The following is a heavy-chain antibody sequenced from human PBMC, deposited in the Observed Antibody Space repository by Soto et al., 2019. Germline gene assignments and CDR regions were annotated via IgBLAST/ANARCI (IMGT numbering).Heavy chain of an antibody. CDR3: ARWGATLLRGSFIAASYHFDY. J-gene: IGHJ4*02. CDR2: IKQDGSEK. D-gene: IGHD6-6*01. Sequence: GGSLRLSCAASGFTFSSYWMSWVRQAPGKGLEWVANIKQDGSEKYYVDSVKGRFTISRDNAKNSLYLQMNSLRAEDTAVYYCARWGATLLRGSFIAASYHFDYWGQGTLVTVSS. CDR1: GFTFSSYW. V-gene: IGHV3-7*05.